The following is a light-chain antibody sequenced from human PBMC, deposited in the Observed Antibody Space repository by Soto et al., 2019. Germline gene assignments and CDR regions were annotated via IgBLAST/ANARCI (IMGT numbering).Light chain of an antibody. J-gene: IGKJ2*01. CDR2: SAS. V-gene: IGKV1-39*01. CDR1: QTISNF. CDR3: QQTYSAPHT. Sequence: DIQMTQSPSSLSASDGDRVTITCRASQTISNFLNWYQKKPGKAPTLLIYSASSLQRGVPANFSGSGSGADFTLTISHVRPEDLATYYCQQTYSAPHTFGQGTKVEIK.